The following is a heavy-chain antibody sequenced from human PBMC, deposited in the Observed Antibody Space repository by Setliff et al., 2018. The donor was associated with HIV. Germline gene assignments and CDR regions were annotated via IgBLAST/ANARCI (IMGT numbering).Heavy chain of an antibody. CDR1: GYSVSSGYY. J-gene: IGHJ1*01. CDR2: IYYSGST. Sequence: PSETLSLTCAVSGYSVSSGYYWGWIRQPPGKGLEWIASIYYSGSTYYAPSLKSRVTISVDTSKNQFSLKLTSVTAADTAVYFCARVVPREVAYFQHWGQGTLVTVSS. D-gene: IGHD5-12*01. V-gene: IGHV4-38-2*01. CDR3: ARVVPREVAYFQH.